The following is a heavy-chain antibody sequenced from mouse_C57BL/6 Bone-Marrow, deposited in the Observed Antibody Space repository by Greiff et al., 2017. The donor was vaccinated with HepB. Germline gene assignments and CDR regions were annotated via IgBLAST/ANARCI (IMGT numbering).Heavy chain of an antibody. J-gene: IGHJ4*01. CDR1: GYTFTSYG. CDR2: IYPRSGNT. V-gene: IGHV1-81*01. D-gene: IGHD2-3*01. CDR3: ARDDGYYLYAMDY. Sequence: LEESGAELARPGASVKLSCKASGYTFTSYGISWVKQRTGQGLEWIGEIYPRSGNTYYNEKFKGKATLTADKSSSTAYMELRSLTSEDSAVYFCARDDGYYLYAMDYWGQGTSVTVSS.